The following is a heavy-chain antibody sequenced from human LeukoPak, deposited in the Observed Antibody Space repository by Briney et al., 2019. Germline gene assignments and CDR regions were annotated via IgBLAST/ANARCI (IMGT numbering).Heavy chain of an antibody. Sequence: SVKVSCKASGGTFSSYAISWVRQAPGQGLEWMRGIIPIFGTANYAQKFQGRVTITADESTSTAYMELSSLRSEDTAVYYCASGGYSRGYYYYGMDVWGQGTTVTVSS. CDR1: GGTFSSYA. J-gene: IGHJ6*02. D-gene: IGHD3-10*01. CDR3: ASGGYSRGYYYYGMDV. CDR2: IIPIFGTA. V-gene: IGHV1-69*13.